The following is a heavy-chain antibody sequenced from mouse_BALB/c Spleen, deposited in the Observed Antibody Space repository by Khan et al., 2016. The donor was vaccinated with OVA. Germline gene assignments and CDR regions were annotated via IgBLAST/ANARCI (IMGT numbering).Heavy chain of an antibody. CDR3: VNHGSSSAWFTY. V-gene: IGHV1-7*01. CDR1: GYTFTNYW. J-gene: IGHJ3*01. CDR2: INPSTDST. D-gene: IGHD1-1*01. Sequence: VQLQESGAELAKPGASVKMSCKASGYTFTNYWMHWVKQRPGQGLEWIGYINPSTDSTEYNQKFKDKATLTADKSSSTAYMQLSSLTSEDSAVYYCVNHGSSSAWFTYWGQGTLVTVSA.